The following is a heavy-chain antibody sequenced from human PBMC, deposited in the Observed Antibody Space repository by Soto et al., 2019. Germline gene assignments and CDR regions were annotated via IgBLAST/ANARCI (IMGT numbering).Heavy chain of an antibody. CDR3: AKCCMGVRTGKFDY. CDR2: ISGSGGST. J-gene: IGHJ4*02. D-gene: IGHD2-8*01. V-gene: IGHV3-23*01. CDR1: GFTFSSYA. Sequence: GGSLRLFCAASGFTFSSYAVSWVRQAPGKGLEWVSAISGSGGSTYYADSVKGRFTISRDNSKNTLYLQMNSLRAEDTAVYYCAKCCMGVRTGKFDYWGQGTLVTVSS.